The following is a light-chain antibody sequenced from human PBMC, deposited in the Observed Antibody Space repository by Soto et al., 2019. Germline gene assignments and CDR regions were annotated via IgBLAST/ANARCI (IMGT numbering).Light chain of an antibody. CDR2: DSS. V-gene: IGKV3-11*01. Sequence: EIVLTQSPATLSLSPGDTATLSCRTSQSGSSYLAWYQQKPGQAPRLLIYDSSNRATGIPARFSGSGSATDFTLTIRSLEREDFAVYYCQQRSNSAWRFGQGTKVEIK. J-gene: IGKJ1*01. CDR3: QQRSNSAWR. CDR1: QSGSSY.